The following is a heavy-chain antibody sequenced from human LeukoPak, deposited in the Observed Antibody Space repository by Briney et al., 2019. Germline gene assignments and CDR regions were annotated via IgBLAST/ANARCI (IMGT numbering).Heavy chain of an antibody. D-gene: IGHD4-17*01. CDR3: ARSRTTGGRGRVYYYYGMDV. J-gene: IGHJ6*02. CDR1: GGSISSGSYY. Sequence: NPSQTLSLTCTVSGGSISSGSYYWSWIRQPAGKGLEWIGRIYTSGSTNYNPSLKSRVTISVDTSKDQFSLKLSPVTAADTAVYYCARSRTTGGRGRVYYYYGMDVWGQGTTVTVSS. CDR2: IYTSGST. V-gene: IGHV4-61*02.